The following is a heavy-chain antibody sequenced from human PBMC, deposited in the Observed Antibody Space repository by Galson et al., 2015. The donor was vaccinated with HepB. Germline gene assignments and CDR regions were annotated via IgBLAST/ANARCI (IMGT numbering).Heavy chain of an antibody. D-gene: IGHD3-22*01. CDR2: IDPSDSYT. J-gene: IGHJ6*02. CDR1: GYSFTSYW. CDR3: ARQGVDYYDSSGYSDYYYGMDV. V-gene: IGHV5-10-1*01. Sequence: QSGAEVKKPGESLRISCKGSGYSFTSYWISWVRQMPGKGLEWMGRIDPSDSYTNYSPSFQGHVTISADKSISTAYLQWSSLKASDTAMYYCARQGVDYYDSSGYSDYYYGMDVWGQGTTVTVSS.